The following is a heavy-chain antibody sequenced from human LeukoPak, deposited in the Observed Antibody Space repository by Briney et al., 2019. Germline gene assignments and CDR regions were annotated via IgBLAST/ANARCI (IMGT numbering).Heavy chain of an antibody. CDR2: ISAYNGNT. CDR1: GYTFTSYG. CDR3: ARAAYCGGDCYYYFDN. J-gene: IGHJ4*02. V-gene: IGHV1-18*01. Sequence: ASVKVSCKASGYTFTSYGISWVRQAPGQGLEWMGWISAYNGNTNYAQKLQGRVTMTTDTSTSTAYMELRSLRSDDTAVYYCARAAYCGGDCYYYFDNWGQGTLVTVSS. D-gene: IGHD2-21*02.